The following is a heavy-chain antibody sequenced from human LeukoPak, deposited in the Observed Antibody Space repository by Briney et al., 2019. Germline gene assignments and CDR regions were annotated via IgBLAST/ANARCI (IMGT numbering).Heavy chain of an antibody. Sequence: ASVKVSCKASGYTFTGFFMHWVRQAPGQGREWMGWINPNIGDAYYAQKFQGRVTMTRDRSINTAYMGPSRLTSDDTAVYYCARMDLDGGDSIGFDSWGQGTLVTVSS. V-gene: IGHV1-2*02. CDR2: INPNIGDA. J-gene: IGHJ5*01. D-gene: IGHD2-21*02. CDR3: ARMDLDGGDSIGFDS. CDR1: GYTFTGFF.